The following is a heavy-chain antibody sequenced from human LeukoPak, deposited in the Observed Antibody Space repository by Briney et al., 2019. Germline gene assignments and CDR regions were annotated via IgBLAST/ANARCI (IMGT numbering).Heavy chain of an antibody. CDR3: ARHAPYYYGSGSYYRGYFDY. Sequence: SETLSLTCTVSGGSISSSSYYWGWIRQPPGKGLEWIGSIYYSGSTYYNPSLKSRVTISVDTSKNQFSLKLSSVTAADTAVYYCARHAPYYYGSGSYYRGYFDYWGQGTLVTVSS. CDR1: GGSISSSSYY. D-gene: IGHD3-10*01. V-gene: IGHV4-39*01. J-gene: IGHJ4*02. CDR2: IYYSGST.